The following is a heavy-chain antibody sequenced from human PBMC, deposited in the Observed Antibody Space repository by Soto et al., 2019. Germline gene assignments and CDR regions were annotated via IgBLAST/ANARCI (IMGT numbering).Heavy chain of an antibody. CDR3: ARRVTGDYGY. CDR1: GGSFSGYY. V-gene: IGHV4-34*01. Sequence: SETLSLTCAVYGGSFSGYYWSWIRQPPGKGLEWIGEINHSGSTNYNPSLKSRVTISVDTSKNQFSLKLSSVTAADTAVYYCARRVTGDYGYWGQGTLVTVSS. CDR2: INHSGST. D-gene: IGHD4-17*01. J-gene: IGHJ4*02.